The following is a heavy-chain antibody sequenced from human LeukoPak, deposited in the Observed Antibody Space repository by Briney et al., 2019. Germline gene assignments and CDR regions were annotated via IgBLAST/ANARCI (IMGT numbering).Heavy chain of an antibody. J-gene: IGHJ4*02. CDR3: ARGRSYSSSHYFDY. V-gene: IGHV4-31*03. Sequence: SETLSLTCTVSGGSISSGGYYWSWIRQHPGKGLEWIGYIYYSGSTYYNPSLKSRVTISVDTSKNQFSLKLSSVTAADTAVYYCARGRSYSSSHYFDYWGQGTLVTVSS. CDR2: IYYSGST. D-gene: IGHD6-6*01. CDR1: GGSISSGGYY.